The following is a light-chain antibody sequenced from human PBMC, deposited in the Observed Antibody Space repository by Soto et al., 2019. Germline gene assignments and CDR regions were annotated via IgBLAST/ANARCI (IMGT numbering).Light chain of an antibody. CDR2: EGS. J-gene: IGLJ2*01. Sequence: QSALTQPASVSGSPGQSITISCTGTSNDVGSYNLVSWYQQHPGKAPKLMISEGSNRPSGVSNRFSGSKSGNMASLTISGLQAEDEADYYCCSYAGSSTLVFGGGTQLTVL. CDR1: SNDVGSYNL. CDR3: CSYAGSSTLV. V-gene: IGLV2-23*01.